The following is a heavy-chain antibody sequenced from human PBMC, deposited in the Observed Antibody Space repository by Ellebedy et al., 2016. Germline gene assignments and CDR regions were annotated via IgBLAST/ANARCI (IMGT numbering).Heavy chain of an antibody. CDR2: INPSGGST. Sequence: ASVKVSCKASGYTFTSYTMHWVRQAPGQGLEWMGIINPSGGSTSNAQKIQGRVTMTRDTSTSTVYMELTSLRSEDTAVYYCARGGSGTDWYFDLWGRGTLVTVSS. CDR3: ARGGSGTDWYFDL. D-gene: IGHD6-13*01. CDR1: GYTFTSYT. V-gene: IGHV1-46*01. J-gene: IGHJ2*01.